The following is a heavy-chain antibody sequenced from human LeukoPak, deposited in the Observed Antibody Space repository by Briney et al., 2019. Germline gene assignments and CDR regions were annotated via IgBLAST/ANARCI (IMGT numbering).Heavy chain of an antibody. CDR3: AKEGGSYHFDY. V-gene: IGHV3-23*01. Sequence: GGSLRLSCAASGFTFSSYAMSWVRQAPGKGLEWVSAISGSGGSTYYPDSVKGRFTISRDNSKNTVFLQMNSLRAEDTAIYYCAKEGGSYHFDYWGQGTLVTVSS. CDR2: ISGSGGST. D-gene: IGHD1-26*01. CDR1: GFTFSSYA. J-gene: IGHJ4*02.